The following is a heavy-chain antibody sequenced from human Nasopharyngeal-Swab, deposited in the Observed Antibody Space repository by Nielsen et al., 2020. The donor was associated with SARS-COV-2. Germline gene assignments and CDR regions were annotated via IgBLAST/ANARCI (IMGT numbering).Heavy chain of an antibody. CDR3: ARDPPSTGDYYFDH. D-gene: IGHD7-27*01. CDR1: GFTFGRYW. Sequence: GESLKISCVTSGFTFGRYWMTWVRQAPGKGLKWVANIQQDGDITYYLESVKGRFTISRDNAKNSLYLQMNSLRAEDTAVYFCARDPPSTGDYYFDHWGQGTLVTVSS. J-gene: IGHJ4*02. CDR2: IQQDGDIT. V-gene: IGHV3-7*01.